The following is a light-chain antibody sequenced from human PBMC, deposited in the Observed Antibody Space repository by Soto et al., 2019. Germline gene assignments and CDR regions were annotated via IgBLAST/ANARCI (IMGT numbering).Light chain of an antibody. J-gene: IGLJ1*01. CDR1: SSDVGGYHY. Sequence: QSALTQPRSVSGSPGQSVTLSCTGTSSDVGGYHYVSWYQHHPGKAPKIIIYDVNKRPSGVPDRFSGSKSGNTASLTISGLQTEDEADYYCAAWDASLSACVFGNGTKVTVL. CDR2: DVN. V-gene: IGLV2-11*01. CDR3: AAWDASLSACV.